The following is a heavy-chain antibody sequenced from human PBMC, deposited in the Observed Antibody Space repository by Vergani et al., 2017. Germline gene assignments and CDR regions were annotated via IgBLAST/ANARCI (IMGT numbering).Heavy chain of an antibody. V-gene: IGHV4-34*01. CDR3: AIVNTETNGHLYFYYYMDV. D-gene: IGHD4-11*01. J-gene: IGHJ6*03. CDR1: GGSFTSYH. CDR2: IEHTGRP. Sequence: QVQLQQWGGGLLKPSETLSPTCVVNGGSFTSYHWTWIRQSPGEGLEWVGDIEHTGRPDYNPSLKSRLTMSVDKSRNQFSLTLNSVTATDTAIYFCAIVNTETNGHLYFYYYMDVWGQGTAVTVS.